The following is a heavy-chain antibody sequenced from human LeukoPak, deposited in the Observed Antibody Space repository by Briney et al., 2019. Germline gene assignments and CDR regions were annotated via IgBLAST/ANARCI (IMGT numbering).Heavy chain of an antibody. V-gene: IGHV4-38-2*02. J-gene: IGHJ4*02. CDR1: GYSISSGYY. Sequence: SETLSLTCTVSGYSISSGYYWGWIRQPPGKGLEWIGSIYHSGSTYYNPSLKSRVTILVDTSKNQFSLKLSSVTAADTAVYYCARGKGLTAAGSVWGQGTLVTVSS. D-gene: IGHD6-13*01. CDR3: ARGKGLTAAGSV. CDR2: IYHSGST.